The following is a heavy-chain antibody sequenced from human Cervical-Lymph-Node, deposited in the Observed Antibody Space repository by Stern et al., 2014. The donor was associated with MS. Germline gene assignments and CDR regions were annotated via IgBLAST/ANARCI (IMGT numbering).Heavy chain of an antibody. Sequence: QVQLQESGPGLVKPSETLSLTCTVSGCSISSYYWSWIRQPPGTGLEWIGVIYYSGSTNYNPSLKSRVTISVDTSKNQFSLKLSSVTAADTTVYYCARNPQVGYPDYYYYGMDVWGQGTTVTVSS. CDR3: ARNPQVGYPDYYYYGMDV. CDR1: GCSISSYY. V-gene: IGHV4-59*01. CDR2: IYYSGST. D-gene: IGHD1-26*01. J-gene: IGHJ6*02.